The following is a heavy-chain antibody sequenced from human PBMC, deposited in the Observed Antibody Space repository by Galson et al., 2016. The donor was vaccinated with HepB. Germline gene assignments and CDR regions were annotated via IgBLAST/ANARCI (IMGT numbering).Heavy chain of an antibody. CDR1: GGSVSSSGYY. V-gene: IGHV4-31*03. Sequence: TLSLTCNVSGGSVSSSGYYWSWIRQHPGKGLEWIGNIYYSGSTYYNPSLKSRVTMSLDTSKDQFSLKLSSVTAADTAVYYCARSRFFEWLLWGQGTLVTVSS. D-gene: IGHD3-3*01. CDR2: IYYSGST. CDR3: ARSRFFEWLL. J-gene: IGHJ4*02.